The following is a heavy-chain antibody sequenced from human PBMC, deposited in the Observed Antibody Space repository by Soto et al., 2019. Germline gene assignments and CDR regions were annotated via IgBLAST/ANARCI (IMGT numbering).Heavy chain of an antibody. J-gene: IGHJ4*02. CDR1: GFTFSSYA. CDR3: ARGETYYYDSSGYYYLAY. Sequence: GGSLRLSCAASGFTFSSYAMHWVRQAPGKGLEWVAVISYDGSNKYYADSVKGRFTISRDNSKNTLYLQMNSLRAEDTAVYYCARGETYYYDSSGYYYLAYWGQGTLVTVSS. CDR2: ISYDGSNK. V-gene: IGHV3-30-3*01. D-gene: IGHD3-22*01.